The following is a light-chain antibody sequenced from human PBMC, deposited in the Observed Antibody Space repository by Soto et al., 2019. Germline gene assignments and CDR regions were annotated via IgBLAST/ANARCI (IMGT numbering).Light chain of an antibody. V-gene: IGKV3-11*01. CDR3: QQRSSWIT. J-gene: IGKJ5*01. Sequence: EVVLTQSPATLSLSPGERATLSCRASQSVSTYLAWYQQKPGQAPRLLIYDASNRATGIPARFSGSGSATDFTLTISSLEPEDFAVYYCQQRSSWITFGHVTRLEIK. CDR2: DAS. CDR1: QSVSTY.